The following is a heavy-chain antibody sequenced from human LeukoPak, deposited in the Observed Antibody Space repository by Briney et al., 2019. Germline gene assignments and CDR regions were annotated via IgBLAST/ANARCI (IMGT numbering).Heavy chain of an antibody. J-gene: IGHJ4*02. D-gene: IGHD3-16*02. CDR1: GFTFSSYA. Sequence: GGSLRLSCAASGFTFSSYAMHWVRQAPGKGLEWVAAISYDGSNKYYADSVKGRFTISRDNSKNTLYLQMNSLRAEDTAVYYCARDWGVWGSYRSMFDYWGQGTLVTVSS. V-gene: IGHV3-30-3*01. CDR3: ARDWGVWGSYRSMFDY. CDR2: ISYDGSNK.